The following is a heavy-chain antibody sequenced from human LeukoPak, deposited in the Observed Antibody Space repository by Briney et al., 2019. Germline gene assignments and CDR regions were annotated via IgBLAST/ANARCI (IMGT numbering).Heavy chain of an antibody. D-gene: IGHD3/OR15-3a*01. J-gene: IGHJ4*02. CDR3: AKDNLDLPKY. CDR2: ISYDGSNK. V-gene: IGHV3-30*18. Sequence: GGSLRLSCAASEFTFSTYGMHWVRQAPGKGLEWVAVISYDGSNKYYADSVKGRFTISRDNSKNTLYLQMNSLRAEDTAVYYCAKDNLDLPKYWGQGTLVTVSS. CDR1: EFTFSTYG.